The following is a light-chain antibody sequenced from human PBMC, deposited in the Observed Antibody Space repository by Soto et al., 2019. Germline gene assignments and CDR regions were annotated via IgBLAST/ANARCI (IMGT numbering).Light chain of an antibody. CDR3: QVWDSSSDHPRVV. CDR1: NIGSKS. V-gene: IGLV3-21*04. J-gene: IGLJ2*01. Sequence: SYELTQPPSVSVAPGKTDRITCGGNNIGSKSVHWYQQKPGQAPVLVIYYDSDRPSGIPERFSGSNSGNTATLTISRVEAGDAAYYYCQVWDSSSDHPRVVFGGGTKLTVL. CDR2: YDS.